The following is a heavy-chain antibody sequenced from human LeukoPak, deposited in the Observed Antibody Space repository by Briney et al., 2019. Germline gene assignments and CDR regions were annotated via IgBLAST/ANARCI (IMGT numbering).Heavy chain of an antibody. V-gene: IGHV1-24*01. CDR1: GYTLTELS. CDR3: ATDLYVGATQAFDI. J-gene: IGHJ3*02. D-gene: IGHD1-26*01. Sequence: ASVKVSCKVSGYTLTELSMHWVRQAPGKGLEWMGGFDPEDGETIYAQKFQGRVTMTEDTSTDTANMELSSLRSEDTAVYYCATDLYVGATQAFDIWGQGTMVTVSS. CDR2: FDPEDGET.